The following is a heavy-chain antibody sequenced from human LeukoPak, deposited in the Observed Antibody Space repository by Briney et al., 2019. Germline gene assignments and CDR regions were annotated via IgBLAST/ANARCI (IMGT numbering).Heavy chain of an antibody. CDR3: AKGLQLWLRGHYMDV. CDR1: GFTFSSYW. CDR2: IKEDGSEK. D-gene: IGHD5-18*01. J-gene: IGHJ6*03. V-gene: IGHV3-7*01. Sequence: GGSLRLSCAASGFTFSSYWMSWVRQAPGKGLEWVANIKEDGSEKNYMDSVKGRFTISRDNSKNTLYLQMNSLRAEDTAVYYCAKGLQLWLRGHYMDVWGKGTTVTISS.